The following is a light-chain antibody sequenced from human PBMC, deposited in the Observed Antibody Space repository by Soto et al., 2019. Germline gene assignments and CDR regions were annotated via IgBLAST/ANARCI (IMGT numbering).Light chain of an antibody. CDR1: QSVSSN. Sequence: IVLTSSLATLSVSPGDSATLSRRASQSVSSNLAWYQQKPGQAPRLLIYGASTRATGVPARFSGSGSGTEFTLTITSLQSEEFAVYCCKKYNNWPLTVGPGTKVAIK. CDR3: KKYNNWPLT. J-gene: IGKJ1*01. V-gene: IGKV3D-15*01. CDR2: GAS.